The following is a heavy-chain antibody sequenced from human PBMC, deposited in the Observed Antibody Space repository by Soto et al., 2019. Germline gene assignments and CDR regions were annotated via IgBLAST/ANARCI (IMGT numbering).Heavy chain of an antibody. Sequence: GGSLRLSCAASGFTFSRYGMHWVRQAPGKGLEWVALIVYDGSTKYYADSVRGRFTISRDNSKNTLYLQMNSLRAEDTAVYYCAVGYYDFAWGSTHWGQGTLVTVSS. D-gene: IGHD3-16*01. V-gene: IGHV3-30*03. CDR2: IVYDGSTK. CDR1: GFTFSRYG. J-gene: IGHJ4*02. CDR3: AVGYYDFAWGSTH.